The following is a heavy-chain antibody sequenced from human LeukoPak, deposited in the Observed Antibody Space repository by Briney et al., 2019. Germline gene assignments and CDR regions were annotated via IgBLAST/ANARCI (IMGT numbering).Heavy chain of an antibody. Sequence: SETLSLTCTVSGGSISSYYWSWIRQPPGKGLEWIGYIYYSGSTNYNPSLKSRVTISVDTSKNQFSLKLSPVTAADTAVYYCARDRCSSTSCRSAAFDIWGQGTMVTVSS. CDR3: ARDRCSSTSCRSAAFDI. CDR1: GGSISSYY. V-gene: IGHV4-59*01. J-gene: IGHJ3*02. CDR2: IYYSGST. D-gene: IGHD2-2*01.